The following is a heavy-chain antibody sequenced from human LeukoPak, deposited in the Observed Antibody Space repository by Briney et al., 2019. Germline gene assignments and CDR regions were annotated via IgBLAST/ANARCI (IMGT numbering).Heavy chain of an antibody. V-gene: IGHV4-61*02. Sequence: PSQTLSLTCTVSGGSIRSRGYYWSWIRQPAGKGLEWIGRLYTSGSTNYNPSLKSRVTMSVDTSKNQFSLKLTSVTAADTAVYYCARGGSSGYYYGWGQGTLVTVSS. D-gene: IGHD3-22*01. CDR2: LYTSGST. CDR1: GGSIRSRGYY. J-gene: IGHJ4*02. CDR3: ARGGSSGYYYG.